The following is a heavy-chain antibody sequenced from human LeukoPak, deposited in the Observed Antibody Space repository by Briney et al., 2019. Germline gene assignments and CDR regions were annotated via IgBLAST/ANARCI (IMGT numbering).Heavy chain of an antibody. CDR1: GGSISNKY. J-gene: IGHJ6*03. CDR2: IYYSGNT. Sequence: SETLSLTCTVSGGSISNKYWSWIRQPPGKGREWIGYIYYSGNTNYNPSLKSRVTILVDTSKNQVSLKLSSVTAADTAVYFCARDWGVGGRHSYMDVWGKGATDTVSS. V-gene: IGHV4-59*01. CDR3: ARDWGVGGRHSYMDV. D-gene: IGHD3-10*01.